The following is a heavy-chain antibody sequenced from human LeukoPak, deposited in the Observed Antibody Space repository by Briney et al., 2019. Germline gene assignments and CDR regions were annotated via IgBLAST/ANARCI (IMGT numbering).Heavy chain of an antibody. V-gene: IGHV1-69*05. J-gene: IGHJ5*02. CDR3: ARDGNYYDSSGYYYPNWFDP. CDR2: IIPIFGTA. Sequence: SVKVSCKASGGTFSSYAISWVRQAPGQGLEWMGGIIPIFGTANYAQKFQGRVTITTDESTSTAYMDLSSLRSEDTAVYYCARDGNYYDSSGYYYPNWFDPWGQGTLVTVSS. CDR1: GGTFSSYA. D-gene: IGHD3-22*01.